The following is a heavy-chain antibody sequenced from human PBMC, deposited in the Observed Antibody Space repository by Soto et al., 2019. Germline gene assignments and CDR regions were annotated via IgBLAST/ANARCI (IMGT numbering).Heavy chain of an antibody. J-gene: IGHJ3*02. V-gene: IGHV3-11*01. CDR3: AKDRITMIVVVITDAFDI. D-gene: IGHD3-22*01. Sequence: GGSLRLSCAASGFTFSDYYMSWIRQAPGKGLEWVSYISSSGSTIYYADSVKGRFTISRDNAKNSLYLQMNSLRAEDTAVYYCAKDRITMIVVVITDAFDIWGQGTMVTVSS. CDR1: GFTFSDYY. CDR2: ISSSGSTI.